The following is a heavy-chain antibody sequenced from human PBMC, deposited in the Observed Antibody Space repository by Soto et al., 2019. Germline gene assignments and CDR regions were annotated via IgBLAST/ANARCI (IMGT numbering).Heavy chain of an antibody. V-gene: IGHV4-38-2*02. CDR2: IYHSGST. Sequence: SETLSLTCAVSGYSISSGYYWGWIRQPPGKGLEWIGSIYHSGSTYYNPSLKSRVTISVDTSKNQFSLKLSSVTAADTAVYYCARDRVTNLRFLEWPLNYFDYWGQGTLVTVSS. CDR3: ARDRVTNLRFLEWPLNYFDY. D-gene: IGHD3-3*01. CDR1: GYSISSGYY. J-gene: IGHJ4*02.